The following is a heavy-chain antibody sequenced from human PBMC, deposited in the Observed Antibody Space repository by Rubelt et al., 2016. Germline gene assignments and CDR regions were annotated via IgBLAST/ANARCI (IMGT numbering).Heavy chain of an antibody. D-gene: IGHD6-13*01. CDR1: GFTVSSNY. CDR2: INSDGSST. V-gene: IGHV3-74*02. J-gene: IGHJ4*02. CDR3: ARASLGSSWYGGNYYFDY. Sequence: EVQLVESGGGLVQPGGSLRLSCAASGFTVSSNYMSWVRQAPGKGLEWFSRINSDGSSTSYADSVKCRFTISRDNANNTLYLQMNSLRAEDTAVYYCARASLGSSWYGGNYYFDYWGQGTLVTVS.